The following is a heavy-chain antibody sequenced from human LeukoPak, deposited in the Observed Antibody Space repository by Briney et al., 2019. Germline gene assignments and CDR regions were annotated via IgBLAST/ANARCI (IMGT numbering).Heavy chain of an antibody. Sequence: SETLSLTCAVSGYSNSSGYYWGWIRQPPGKGLEWIGSIYHSGSTYYNPSLKSRVTISVDTSKNQFSLKLSSVTAADTAVYYCARVEPAAGYFDYWGQGTLVTVSS. J-gene: IGHJ4*02. CDR1: GYSNSSGYY. CDR2: IYHSGST. V-gene: IGHV4-38-2*01. CDR3: ARVEPAAGYFDY. D-gene: IGHD6-13*01.